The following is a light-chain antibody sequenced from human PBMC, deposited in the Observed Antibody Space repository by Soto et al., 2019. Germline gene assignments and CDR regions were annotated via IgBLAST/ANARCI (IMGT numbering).Light chain of an antibody. Sequence: DIPMTQSPSTLSASVGDRVTITCRASQSISTYLAWYQQKPGKAPKLLIYDASSLEGGVPSRFSGSRSGTEFTLTISSLQPDDFATYYCQQYESSSSWTFGQGTKVEIK. CDR3: QQYESSSSWT. CDR2: DAS. V-gene: IGKV1-5*01. J-gene: IGKJ1*01. CDR1: QSISTY.